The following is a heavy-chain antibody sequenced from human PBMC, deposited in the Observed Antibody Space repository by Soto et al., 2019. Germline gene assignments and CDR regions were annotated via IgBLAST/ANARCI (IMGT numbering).Heavy chain of an antibody. CDR1: GGTFSSYA. D-gene: IGHD6-6*01. Sequence: SVKVSCKASGGTFSSYAISWVRQAPGQGLEWMGGIIPIFGTANYAQKFQGRVTITADESTSTAYMELSSLRSEDTAVYYCARSRDYSSSSRYYGMDVWGQGTTVTVSS. CDR2: IIPIFGTA. J-gene: IGHJ6*02. V-gene: IGHV1-69*13. CDR3: ARSRDYSSSSRYYGMDV.